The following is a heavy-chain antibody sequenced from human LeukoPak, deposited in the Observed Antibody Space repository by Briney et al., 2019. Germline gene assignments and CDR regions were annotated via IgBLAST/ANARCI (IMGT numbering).Heavy chain of an antibody. CDR3: AKGVTTVRIYYHGMGV. J-gene: IGHJ6*02. CDR2: IRGSGDSR. V-gene: IGHV3-23*01. CDR1: GFTFSSCA. D-gene: IGHD4-17*01. Sequence: LPGGSLRLSCAASGFTFSSCAMSWVRQAPGKGLEWVSLIRGSGDSRYYADSVKGRFTISRDNAKNTLWLQMNSLRAEDTAVYYCAKGVTTVRIYYHGMGVWGQGTTVTVSS.